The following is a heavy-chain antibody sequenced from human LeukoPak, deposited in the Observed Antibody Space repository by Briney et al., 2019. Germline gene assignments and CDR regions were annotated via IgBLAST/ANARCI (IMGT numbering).Heavy chain of an antibody. CDR1: GGSFSGYY. Sequence: PSEILSLTCAVYGGSFSGYYWSWIRQPPGKGLEWIGEINHSGSTNYNPSLKSRVTISVDTSKNQFSLKLSSVTAADTAVYYCARAGRDPITGTTYYFDYWGQGTLVTVSS. V-gene: IGHV4-34*01. J-gene: IGHJ4*02. CDR3: ARAGRDPITGTTYYFDY. CDR2: INHSGST. D-gene: IGHD1-20*01.